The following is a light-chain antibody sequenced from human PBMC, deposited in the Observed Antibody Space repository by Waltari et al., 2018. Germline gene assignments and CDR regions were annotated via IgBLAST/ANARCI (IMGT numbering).Light chain of an antibody. CDR1: QGISNF. J-gene: IGKJ1*01. Sequence: DIQMTQSPSSLSASVGDRGTITCRASQGISNFLAWCKKKPGKVPKLLIYAASTLQSGVPSRFSGSGSGTDFTLTISSLQPEDVATYYCQKYNSAPLTFGQGTKVEIK. CDR3: QKYNSAPLT. CDR2: AAS. V-gene: IGKV1-27*01.